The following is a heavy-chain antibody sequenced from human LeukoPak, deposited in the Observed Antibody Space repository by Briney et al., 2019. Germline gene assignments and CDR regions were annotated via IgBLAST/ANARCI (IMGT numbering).Heavy chain of an antibody. V-gene: IGHV4-59*01. J-gene: IGHJ3*02. CDR3: ARSGSYYPPNAFDI. CDR1: GGSISSYY. Sequence: PSETLSLTCAVSGGSISSYYWSWIRQPPGKGLEWIGYIYYSGSTNYNPSLKSRVTISVDTSKNQFSLKLSSVTAADTAVYYCARSGSYYPPNAFDIWGQGTMVTVSS. D-gene: IGHD1-26*01. CDR2: IYYSGST.